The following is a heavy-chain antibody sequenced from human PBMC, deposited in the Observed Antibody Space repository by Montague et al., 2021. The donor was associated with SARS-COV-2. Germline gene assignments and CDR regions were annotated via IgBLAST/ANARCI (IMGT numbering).Heavy chain of an antibody. Sequence: SLRLSCVASGFTFRSYWMHWVRQVPGRGLVWVSRIRPDGTSTHYAASVKGRFVISRDNAKNTLSLEMTNLRVDDTAIYYCVRPLWFGDSDYYFESWGQGTLVSVSS. CDR3: VRPLWFGDSDYYFES. D-gene: IGHD3-10*01. V-gene: IGHV3-74*01. J-gene: IGHJ4*02. CDR1: GFTFRSYW. CDR2: IRPDGTST.